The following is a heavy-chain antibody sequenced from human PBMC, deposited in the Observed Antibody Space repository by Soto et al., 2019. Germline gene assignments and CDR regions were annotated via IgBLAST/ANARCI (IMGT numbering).Heavy chain of an antibody. J-gene: IGHJ4*02. CDR2: ISYDGSNK. V-gene: IGHV3-30-3*01. Sequence: GGSLRLSCAASGFTLSSYAMHWVRQAPGKGLEWVAVISYDGSNKYYADSVKGRFTISRDNSKNTLYLQMNSLRAEDTAVYYCARGTYYYDSSGPSFDYWGQGTLVTVSS. D-gene: IGHD3-22*01. CDR3: ARGTYYYDSSGPSFDY. CDR1: GFTLSSYA.